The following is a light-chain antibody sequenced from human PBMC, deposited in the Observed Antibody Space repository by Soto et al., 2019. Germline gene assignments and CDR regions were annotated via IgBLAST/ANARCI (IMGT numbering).Light chain of an antibody. V-gene: IGKV1-39*01. CDR3: QQSYSTPPWT. CDR2: AAS. CDR1: QSVSIY. J-gene: IGKJ1*01. Sequence: DVQMTQSPSSLSASVGDRVTITCRASQSVSIYLNWYQQKPGKAPNLLIFAASSLHSGVPSRFSGSGSGTDFTLTISSLQPEDFATYYCQQSYSTPPWTFGQGTKVELK.